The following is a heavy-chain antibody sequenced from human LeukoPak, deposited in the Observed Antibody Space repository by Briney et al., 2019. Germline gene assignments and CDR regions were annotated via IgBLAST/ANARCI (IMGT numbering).Heavy chain of an antibody. CDR2: ISRNGGST. CDR3: ARESHDSGHYFYYGMDV. Sequence: RGSLRLSCAASGFTFSYYAMYWVRQAPGKGLEYVSAISRNGGSTDYAKSVKGRFTISRDNSKNTMYLQMGSLRPEDMAVYYCARESHDSGHYFYYGMDVWGQGTTVTVSS. V-gene: IGHV3-64*01. J-gene: IGHJ6*02. D-gene: IGHD3-22*01. CDR1: GFTFSYYA.